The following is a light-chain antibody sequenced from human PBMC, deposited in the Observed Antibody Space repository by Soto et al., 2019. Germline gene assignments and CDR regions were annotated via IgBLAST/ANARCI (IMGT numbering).Light chain of an antibody. Sequence: EIVLTQSPATLSLSPGERATLSCRASQSVSSYLAWYQQKPGQAPRLLIYDASNRATGIPARFSGSGSGTDLTLTISSLEPEDFAVYYCQQYGSSLTFGGGNKVDIK. V-gene: IGKV3-11*01. CDR3: QQYGSSLT. J-gene: IGKJ4*01. CDR2: DAS. CDR1: QSVSSY.